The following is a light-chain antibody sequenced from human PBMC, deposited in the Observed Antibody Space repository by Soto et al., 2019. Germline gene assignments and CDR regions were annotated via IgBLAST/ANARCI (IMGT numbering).Light chain of an antibody. CDR3: QQLRLYPST. CDR2: AAS. V-gene: IGKV1-9*01. Sequence: IQLTQSPSSLSASVGDRVTITCRASQGISSYLGWYQQKPGKAPNLLIYAASTLQSGVPSRFSGGGSGTDFTLTITSLQAEDFATYYCQQLRLYPSTFGGGTK. CDR1: QGISSY. J-gene: IGKJ4*01.